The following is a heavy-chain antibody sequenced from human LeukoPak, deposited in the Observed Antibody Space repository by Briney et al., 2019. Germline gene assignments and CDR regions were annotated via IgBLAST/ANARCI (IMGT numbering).Heavy chain of an antibody. V-gene: IGHV3-66*02. Sequence: GGSLRLSCAASGFTVSSTCLIWVRQAPGRGLEWISLIYSGGSTYYADSVKGRFTISRDNSKNTLYLQMNSLRAEDTAVYYCAKVVRVAGYDYWGQGTLVTVSS. CDR1: GFTVSSTC. D-gene: IGHD6-19*01. CDR2: IYSGGST. CDR3: AKVVRVAGYDY. J-gene: IGHJ4*02.